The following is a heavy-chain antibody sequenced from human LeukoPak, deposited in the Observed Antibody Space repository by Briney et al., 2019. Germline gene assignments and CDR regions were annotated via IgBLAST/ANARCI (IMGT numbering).Heavy chain of an antibody. CDR1: GFTFGDYA. CDR2: IRSKAYGGTT. V-gene: IGHV3-49*03. J-gene: IGHJ5*02. D-gene: IGHD3-3*01. Sequence: PGGSLRLSCTASGFTFGDYAMSWFRQAPGKGLEWVGFIRSKAYGGTTEYAASVKGRFTIPRDDSKSIAYLQMNSLKTEDTAVYYCTREGDFWSGANWFDPWGQGTLVTVSS. CDR3: TREGDFWSGANWFDP.